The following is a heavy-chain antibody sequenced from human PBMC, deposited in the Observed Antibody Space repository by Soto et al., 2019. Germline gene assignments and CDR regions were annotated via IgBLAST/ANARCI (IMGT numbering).Heavy chain of an antibody. CDR3: AKKSCSSPGCPYGMDV. Sequence: PGGSLRLSCAASGFTFSSYAMSWVRQAPGRGLEWVSAISGSGGSTYYADSVKDRFTISRDNSQNTLYLQMNSLRAEDTAVYYWAKKSCSSPGCPYGMDVWGQGTTVTVSS. CDR1: GFTFSSYA. V-gene: IGHV3-23*01. CDR2: ISGSGGST. D-gene: IGHD2-2*01. J-gene: IGHJ6*02.